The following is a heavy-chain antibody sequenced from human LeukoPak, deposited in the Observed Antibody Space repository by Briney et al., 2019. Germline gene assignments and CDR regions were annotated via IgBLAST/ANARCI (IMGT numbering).Heavy chain of an antibody. CDR2: INAGNGNT. CDR1: GYTFTSYA. CDR3: AREGLKAVAGTFDY. Sequence: ASVKVSCKAPGYTFTSYAMHWVRQAPGQRLEWMGWINAGNGNTKYSQKFQGRVTITRDTSASTAYMELSSLRSEDTAVYYCAREGLKAVAGTFDYWGQGTLVTVSS. D-gene: IGHD6-19*01. V-gene: IGHV1-3*01. J-gene: IGHJ4*02.